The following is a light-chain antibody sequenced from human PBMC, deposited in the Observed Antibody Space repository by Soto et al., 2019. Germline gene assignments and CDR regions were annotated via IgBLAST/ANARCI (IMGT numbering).Light chain of an antibody. V-gene: IGLV4-69*01. Sequence: QSVLTQSPSASASLGASVKLTCTLSSGHSRYAIAWHQQQPEKGPRYLMKVNSDGSHSKGDGIPDRFSGSSSGTERYLTISSLQAGDEADYYCQTWGTGVLVFGGGTKLTVL. CDR3: QTWGTGVLV. J-gene: IGLJ2*01. CDR2: VNSDGSH. CDR1: SGHSRYA.